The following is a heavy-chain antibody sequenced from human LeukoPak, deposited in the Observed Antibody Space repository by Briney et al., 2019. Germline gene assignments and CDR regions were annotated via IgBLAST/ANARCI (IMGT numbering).Heavy chain of an antibody. J-gene: IGHJ2*01. CDR2: IYHSGST. D-gene: IGHD3-22*01. CDR3: AREVTQPLPERSGYYYVHYFDL. V-gene: IGHV4-30-2*01. CDR1: GGSISSGGYS. Sequence: SQTLSLTCAVSGGSISSGGYSWSWIRQPPGKGLEWIGYIYHSGSTYYNPSLKSRVTISVDRSKNQFSLKLSSVTAADTAVYYCAREVTQPLPERSGYYYVHYFDLWGRGTLVTVSS.